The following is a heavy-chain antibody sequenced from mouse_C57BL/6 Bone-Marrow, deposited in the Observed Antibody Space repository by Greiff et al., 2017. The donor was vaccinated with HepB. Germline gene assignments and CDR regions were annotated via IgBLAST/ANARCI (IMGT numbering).Heavy chain of an antibody. V-gene: IGHV1-5*01. J-gene: IGHJ2*01. D-gene: IGHD1-1*01. CDR1: GYTFTSYW. CDR2: IYPGNSDT. CDR3: TRSVRYYGSSYEFYYFDY. Sequence: VQLQQSGTVLARPGASVKMSCKTSGYTFTSYWMHWVIQRPGQGLEWIGAIYPGNSDTSYNQKFKGKAKLTAVTSASTAYMELSSLTNEDSAVYYCTRSVRYYGSSYEFYYFDYWGQGTTLTVSS.